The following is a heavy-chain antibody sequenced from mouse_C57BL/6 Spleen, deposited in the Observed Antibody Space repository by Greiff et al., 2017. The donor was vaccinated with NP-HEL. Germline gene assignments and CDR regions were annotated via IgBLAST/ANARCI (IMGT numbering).Heavy chain of an antibody. Sequence: QVQLKESGAELVRPGASVTLSCKASGYTFTDYEMHWVKQTPVHGLEWIGAIDPETGGTAYNQKFKGKAILTADKSSSTAYMELRSLTSEDSAVYYCTRGSITTVVGYFDYWGQGTTLTVSS. J-gene: IGHJ2*01. CDR2: IDPETGGT. V-gene: IGHV1-15*01. D-gene: IGHD1-1*01. CDR1: GYTFTDYE. CDR3: TRGSITTVVGYFDY.